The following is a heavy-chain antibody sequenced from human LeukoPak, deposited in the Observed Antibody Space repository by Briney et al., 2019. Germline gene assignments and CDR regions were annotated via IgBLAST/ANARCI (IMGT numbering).Heavy chain of an antibody. CDR1: GFTFSHYT. V-gene: IGHV3-53*01. J-gene: IGHJ4*02. CDR2: ILSGGAT. Sequence: GGSLGLSFAASGFTFSHYTMNWVRQAPGKGLEWVSVILSGGATYYADSVKGRFTISRDNYKNTLYLQMNSLTVDDTAVYYCVRCGYSSGWYRNWGQGTLVTVSS. CDR3: VRCGYSSGWYRN. D-gene: IGHD6-19*01.